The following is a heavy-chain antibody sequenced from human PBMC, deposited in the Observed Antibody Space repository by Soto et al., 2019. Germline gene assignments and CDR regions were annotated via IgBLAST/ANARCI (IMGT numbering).Heavy chain of an antibody. Sequence: GGSLRLSCASSGCTCSNYWMHWVRQTPGKGLVWVSRINSDGSSTSYADSVKGRFTISRDNAKNTLYLQMNSLRAEDTAVYYCAREVFYWGQGTLVTVSS. CDR2: INSDGSST. V-gene: IGHV3-74*01. J-gene: IGHJ4*02. CDR3: AREVFY. D-gene: IGHD1-20*01. CDR1: GCTCSNYW.